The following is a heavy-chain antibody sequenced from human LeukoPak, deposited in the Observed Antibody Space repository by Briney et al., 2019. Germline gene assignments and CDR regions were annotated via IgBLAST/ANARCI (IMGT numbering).Heavy chain of an antibody. CDR2: ISYDGTNK. Sequence: PGTSLRLSCAASGFMFSSYSMHWVRQAPGKGLEWVAVISYDGTNKYYTDSVKGRFTVSKDNSKNTLYLQMNSLRVEDTAVYYCARDPDWGRYYDSGHYYHAPLRFDFWGQGALVAVSS. V-gene: IGHV3-30*04. CDR1: GFMFSSYS. J-gene: IGHJ4*02. CDR3: ARDPDWGRYYDSGHYYHAPLRFDF. D-gene: IGHD3-22*01.